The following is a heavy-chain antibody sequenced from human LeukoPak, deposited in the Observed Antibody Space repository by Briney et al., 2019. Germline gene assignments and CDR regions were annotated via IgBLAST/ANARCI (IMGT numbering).Heavy chain of an antibody. V-gene: IGHV3-53*01. J-gene: IGHJ4*02. Sequence: PGGSLRLSCAASGFTVSSNYMSWVRQAPGKGLEWVSVISSGGSTYYADSVKGRFTISRDNSKNTLYLQMNSLRAEDTAVYYCARDSLVRGVIVGYFDYWGQGTLVTVSS. CDR2: ISSGGST. D-gene: IGHD3-10*01. CDR3: ARDSLVRGVIVGYFDY. CDR1: GFTVSSNY.